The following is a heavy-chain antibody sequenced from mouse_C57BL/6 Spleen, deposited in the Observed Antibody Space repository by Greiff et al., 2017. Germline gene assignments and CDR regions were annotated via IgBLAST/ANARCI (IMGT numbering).Heavy chain of an antibody. V-gene: IGHV1-72*01. J-gene: IGHJ2*01. D-gene: IGHD4-1*01. CDR1: GYTFTSYW. CDR3: ARLGERDFDY. Sequence: QVHVKQPGAELVKPGASVKLSCKASGYTFTSYWMHWVKQRPGRGLEWIGRIDPNSGGTKYNEKFKSKATLTVDKPSSTAYMQLSSLTSEDSAVYYCARLGERDFDYWGQGTTLTVSS. CDR2: IDPNSGGT.